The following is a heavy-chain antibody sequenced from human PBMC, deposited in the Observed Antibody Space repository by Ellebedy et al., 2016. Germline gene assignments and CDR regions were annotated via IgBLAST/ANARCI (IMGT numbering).Heavy chain of an antibody. CDR2: INPNSGGS. J-gene: IGHJ4*02. V-gene: IGHV1-2*02. D-gene: IGHD5-12*01. CDR1: GYTFTSYG. CDR3: ARGGVGYYLDY. Sequence: ASVKVSCXASGYTFTSYGISWVRQAPGQGLEWMGWINPNSGGSNYAQKFQGRVTMTRDTSIITTYMELSSLRSDDTAVYYCARGGVGYYLDYWGQGTLVTVSS.